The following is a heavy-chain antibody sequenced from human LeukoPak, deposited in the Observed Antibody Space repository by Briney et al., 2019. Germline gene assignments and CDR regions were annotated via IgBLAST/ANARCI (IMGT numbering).Heavy chain of an antibody. Sequence: GRSLRLSCAASGFTFSSYWMSWVRQAPGKGLEWVANIKQDGSEKYYVDSVKGRFTISRDNAKNSLYLQMNSLRAEDTAVYYCARDRSGRDYYYYYGMDVWGQGTTVTVSS. CDR1: GFTFSSYW. CDR3: ARDRSGRDYYYYYGMDV. V-gene: IGHV3-7*01. CDR2: IKQDGSEK. D-gene: IGHD3-10*01. J-gene: IGHJ6*02.